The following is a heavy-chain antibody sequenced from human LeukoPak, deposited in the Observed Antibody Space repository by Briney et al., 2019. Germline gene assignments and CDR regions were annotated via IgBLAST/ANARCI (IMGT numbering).Heavy chain of an antibody. Sequence: SGPTLVKPSETLSLTCTVSGGSMSNYYGSWIRQPPAKALEWIAYIYYTGSTYYNPSLKSRVTMSVDTSKNQFSLSLSSVTAADTAIYYCARHISGAATLDWGQGTLVTVSS. D-gene: IGHD3-3*02. CDR2: IYYTGST. CDR3: ARHISGAATLD. CDR1: GGSMSNYY. J-gene: IGHJ4*02. V-gene: IGHV4-59*08.